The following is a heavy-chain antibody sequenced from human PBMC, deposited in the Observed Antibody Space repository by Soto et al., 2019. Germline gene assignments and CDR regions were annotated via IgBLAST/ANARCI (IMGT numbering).Heavy chain of an antibody. V-gene: IGHV3-74*01. CDR2: INSDGSST. Sequence: EMQLVESGGGLVQLGGSLGLSCAASGFPFPNSWMKWVGQAPGKGLVWVSRINSDGSSTSHADSVKGRFTISRDNAKNTLYLQMSSLRAEDTAVYYCARPQYLPDDVFDVWGRGTVVTVSS. D-gene: IGHD2-2*01. CDR1: GFPFPNSW. CDR3: ARPQYLPDDVFDV. J-gene: IGHJ3*01.